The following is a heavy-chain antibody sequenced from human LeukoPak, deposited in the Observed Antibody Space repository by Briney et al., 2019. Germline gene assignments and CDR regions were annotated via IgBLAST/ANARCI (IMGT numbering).Heavy chain of an antibody. CDR1: GFTFNNYA. CDR2: ISGSGDYT. V-gene: IGHV3-23*01. Sequence: PGGSLRLSCAASGFTFNNYAMSWVRQAPGKGLEWVSSISGSGDYTFYADFGKGRFTISRDNSKDTLYLQMNSLRAEDTAVYYCARVVYGGFDYWGRGTQVTVSS. CDR3: ARVVYGGFDY. J-gene: IGHJ4*02. D-gene: IGHD5/OR15-5a*01.